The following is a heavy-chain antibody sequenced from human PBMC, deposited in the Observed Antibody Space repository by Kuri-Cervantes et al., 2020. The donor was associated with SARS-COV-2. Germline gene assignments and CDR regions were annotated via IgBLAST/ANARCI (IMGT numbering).Heavy chain of an antibody. J-gene: IGHJ3*02. CDR3: QRASYCGGDCYSDAFDI. CDR1: DDSISRGYY. D-gene: IGHD2-21*01. CDR2: IYYSGST. Sequence: GSLRLSCAVSDDSISRGYYWGWIRQPPGKGLEWIGSIYYSGSTYYNPSLKSRVTISVDTSKNQFSLKLSSVTAADTAVYYCQRASYCGGDCYSDAFDIWGQGTMVTVSS. V-gene: IGHV4-38-2*01.